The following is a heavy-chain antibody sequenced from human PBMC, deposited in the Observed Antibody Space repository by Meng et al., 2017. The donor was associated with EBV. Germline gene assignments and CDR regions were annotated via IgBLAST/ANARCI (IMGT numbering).Heavy chain of an antibody. CDR3: ARDGRLYDTPSPFDY. Sequence: QVQLVQAGAEVKKPGASVKVYCKASGYTFTSYGISWVRQAPGQGLEWMGWISAYNGNTNYAQKLQGRVTMTTDTSTSTAYMELRSLRSDDTAVYYCARDGRLYDTPSPFDYWGQGTLVTVSS. CDR1: GYTFTSYG. J-gene: IGHJ4*02. CDR2: ISAYNGNT. V-gene: IGHV1-18*01. D-gene: IGHD3-22*01.